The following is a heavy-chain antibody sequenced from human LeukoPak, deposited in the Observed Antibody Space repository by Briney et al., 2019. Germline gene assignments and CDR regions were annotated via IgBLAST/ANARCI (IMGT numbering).Heavy chain of an antibody. CDR1: GFTFSSYA. J-gene: IGHJ3*02. V-gene: IGHV3-23*01. CDR3: AKDGAMVRGVSGAFDI. D-gene: IGHD3-10*01. Sequence: QPGGSLRLSCAASGFTFSSYAMSWVRQAPGKGLEWVSAISGSGGSTYYADSVKGRFTISRDKSKNTLYLQMNSLRAEDTAVYYCAKDGAMVRGVSGAFDIWGQGTMVTVSS. CDR2: ISGSGGST.